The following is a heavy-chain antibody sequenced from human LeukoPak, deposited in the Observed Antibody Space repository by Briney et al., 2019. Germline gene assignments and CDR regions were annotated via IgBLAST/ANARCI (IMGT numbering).Heavy chain of an antibody. V-gene: IGHV4-59*08. Sequence: SETLSLTCVVSGGSVSGYYWGWIRQPPGRGLEWIGYVYYSGSTNYNPSFKSRITISLDTSKNQFSLKLSSVTAADTAVYYCARAWIDVVVPATFDYWGQGTLVTVSS. CDR2: VYYSGST. J-gene: IGHJ4*02. CDR1: GGSVSGYY. CDR3: ARAWIDVVVPATFDY. D-gene: IGHD2-2*01.